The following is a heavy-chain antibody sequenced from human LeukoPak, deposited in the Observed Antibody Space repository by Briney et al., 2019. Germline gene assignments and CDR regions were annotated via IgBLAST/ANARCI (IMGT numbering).Heavy chain of an antibody. J-gene: IGHJ4*02. CDR2: ISSSSSPR. Sequence: GGSLRLSCAASGFTFTTYSMNWVPQAPGKGLEWVSSISSSSSPRYYADSVKGRFTISRDNAKNSVFLQMNSLRAEDTAVYYCARDHDYWGQGTLVTVSS. CDR1: GFTFTTYS. V-gene: IGHV3-21*01. CDR3: ARDHDY.